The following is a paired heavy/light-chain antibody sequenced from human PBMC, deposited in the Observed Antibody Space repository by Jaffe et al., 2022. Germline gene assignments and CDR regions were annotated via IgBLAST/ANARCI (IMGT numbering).Light chain of an antibody. J-gene: IGKJ1*01. CDR3: QQSHSKPWT. CDR1: QNIGNY. V-gene: IGKV1-39*01. CDR2: AAS. Sequence: DIQMTQSPSSLSASVGDRVTITCRASQNIGNYLNWYQERPGKAPNLLIYAASTLQSGVPSRFSGSGSGTDFTLTISSLQPEDFATYYCQQSHSKPWTFGQGTKVEIK.
Heavy chain of an antibody. CDR1: GDSISPYY. Sequence: QVQVQGSGPRLVKPSETLSLTCTVSGDSISPYYWSWIRKAPGQGLEWIGHIHYSLSPKENPSFKSRVTISIDRSTNQFSLKLRSVTAADTAVYYCARDATLVTPLGSYYYMDVWGNGTTVTVSS. D-gene: IGHD2-15*01. J-gene: IGHJ6*03. CDR3: ARDATLVTPLGSYYYMDV. V-gene: IGHV4-59*01. CDR2: IHYSLSP.